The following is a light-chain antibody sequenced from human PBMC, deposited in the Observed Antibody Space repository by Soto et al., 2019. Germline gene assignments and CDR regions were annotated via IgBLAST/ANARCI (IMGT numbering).Light chain of an antibody. J-gene: IGKJ1*01. CDR3: QQYNTYWT. CDR2: DAS. CDR1: QTISHW. V-gene: IGKV1-5*01. Sequence: DIHLTQSLSTLSASVGDRVTITCRASQTISHWLAWYQQKPGKAPKLLIFDASSLENGVPSRFSGSGSGTEFTLTITGLQPDDFATYYCQQYNTYWTFGQGTKVEI.